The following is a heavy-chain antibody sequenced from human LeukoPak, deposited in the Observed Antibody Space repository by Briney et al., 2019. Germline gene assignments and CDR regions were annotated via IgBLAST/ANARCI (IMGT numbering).Heavy chain of an antibody. V-gene: IGHV1-69*13. D-gene: IGHD1-26*01. Sequence: ASVKVSCKASGGTFSSYAISWVRQAPGQGLEWMGGIIPIFGTANYAQKFQGRVTITADESTGTACMELSSLRSEDTAVYYCARPVVGATSYYYGMDVWGQGTTVTVSS. J-gene: IGHJ6*02. CDR2: IIPIFGTA. CDR1: GGTFSSYA. CDR3: ARPVVGATSYYYGMDV.